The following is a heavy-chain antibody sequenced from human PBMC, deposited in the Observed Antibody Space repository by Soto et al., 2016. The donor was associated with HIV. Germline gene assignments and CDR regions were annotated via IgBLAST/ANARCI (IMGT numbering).Heavy chain of an antibody. CDR2: IYSGGTT. Sequence: EVQLVESGGGLVQPGGSLRLSCTASGFTVSNFYMSWVRQAPRKGLECVSVIYSGGTTYNADSVRGRFTISRDNSKNTLYLQMNTLRAEDTAVYYCARDGLRSGRGFDYWGQGTLVTVSS. CDR1: GFTVSNFY. J-gene: IGHJ4*02. D-gene: IGHD5-12*01. CDR3: ARDGLRSGRGFDY. V-gene: IGHV3-66*01.